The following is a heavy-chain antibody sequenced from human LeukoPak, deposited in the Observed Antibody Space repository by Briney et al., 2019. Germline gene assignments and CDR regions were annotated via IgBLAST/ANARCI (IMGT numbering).Heavy chain of an antibody. D-gene: IGHD3-10*01. CDR3: ARDLRGPRDS. Sequence: QPGGSLRLSRVASGFTFSNYWMHWVRQVPGKGLVWVSNINTGGSIRNYADSVKGRFTISRDNAKETLYLQMDSLRAEDTAVYYCARDLRGPRDSWGQGTLVIVSS. V-gene: IGHV3-74*01. CDR1: GFTFSNYW. J-gene: IGHJ4*02. CDR2: INTGGSIR.